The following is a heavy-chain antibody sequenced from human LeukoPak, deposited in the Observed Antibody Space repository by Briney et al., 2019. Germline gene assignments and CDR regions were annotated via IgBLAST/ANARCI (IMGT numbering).Heavy chain of an antibody. CDR2: IYHSGST. D-gene: IGHD2-2*01. J-gene: IGHJ5*02. V-gene: IGHV4-38-2*01. CDR1: GYSISSGYD. CDR3: ARSLVVVPAAIDWFDP. Sequence: SETLSLTCAVSGYSISSGYDWGWIRPPPGKGLEWIGSIYHSGSTYYNPSLKSRVTISVDTSKNQFSLKLSSVTAADTAVYYCARSLVVVPAAIDWFDPWGQGTLVTVSS.